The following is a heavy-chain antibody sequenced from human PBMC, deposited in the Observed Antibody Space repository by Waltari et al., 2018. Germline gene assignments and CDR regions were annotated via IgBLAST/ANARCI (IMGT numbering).Heavy chain of an antibody. CDR1: GFTFSSYG. D-gene: IGHD2-21*02. V-gene: IGHV3-33*01. CDR3: ASGYCGGDCYSGY. J-gene: IGHJ4*02. CDR2: IWYDGSNK. Sequence: QVQLVESGGGVVQPGRSLRLSCAASGFTFSSYGMHWVRRAPGKGLEWVAVIWYDGSNKYYADSVKGRFTISRDNSKNTLYLQMNSLRAEDTAVYYCASGYCGGDCYSGYWGQGTLVTVSS.